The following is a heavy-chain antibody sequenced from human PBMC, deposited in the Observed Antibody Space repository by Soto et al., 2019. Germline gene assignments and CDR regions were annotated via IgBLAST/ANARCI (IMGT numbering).Heavy chain of an antibody. CDR2: ISVYSGNT. CDR1: GYSFSTYG. Sequence: QVHFVQSGGEVKKSGASVKVSCTASGYSFSTYGITWVRQAPGQGLEWMGWISVYSGNTVYAQKFEARLTLTTDTSSNTAYMELRSLRSDDTAVYYCARDGFDYWGQGTLVTASS. V-gene: IGHV1-18*01. J-gene: IGHJ4*02. CDR3: ARDGFDY.